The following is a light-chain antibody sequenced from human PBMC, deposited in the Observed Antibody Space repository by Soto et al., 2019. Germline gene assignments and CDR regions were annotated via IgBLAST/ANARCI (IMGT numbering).Light chain of an antibody. CDR1: QSGFSTY. V-gene: IGKV3-20*01. J-gene: IGKJ1*01. Sequence: EIVLTQSPGTLSVSPGERATLSCRASQSGFSTYLAWFQQKPGQAPRLLTFGASTRAAGVPDRFSGSGSATDFTLTISRLEPEDFAVYYCHQYGNSPWTIGQGTLVE. CDR3: HQYGNSPWT. CDR2: GAS.